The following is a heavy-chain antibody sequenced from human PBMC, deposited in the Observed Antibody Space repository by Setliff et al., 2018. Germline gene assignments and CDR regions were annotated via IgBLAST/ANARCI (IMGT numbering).Heavy chain of an antibody. Sequence: GASVKVSCKASGYTFTSYDINWVRQATGQGLEWMGIINPSGGSTSYAQKFQGRVTMTRDTSTSTVYMELSSLRSEDTAVYYCARERAGGRGFTFGAIYYYYGMDVWGQGTTVTVSS. CDR3: ARERAGGRGFTFGAIYYYYGMDV. J-gene: IGHJ6*02. CDR2: INPSGGST. V-gene: IGHV1-46*01. CDR1: GYTFTSYD. D-gene: IGHD3-16*01.